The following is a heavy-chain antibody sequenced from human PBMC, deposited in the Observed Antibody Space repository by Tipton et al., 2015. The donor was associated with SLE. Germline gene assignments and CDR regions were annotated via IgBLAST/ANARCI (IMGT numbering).Heavy chain of an antibody. D-gene: IGHD3-16*01. CDR2: INRSGST. V-gene: IGHV4-34*01. CDR3: ASWGPIVYYYYYMDV. J-gene: IGHJ6*03. CDR1: GGAVIHNY. Sequence: TLSLTCSVSGGAVIHNYWSWIRQPPGKGLEWIGEINRSGSTNYNPSLKSRVTISVDTSKNQFSLKLSSVTAADTAVYYCASWGPIVYYYYYMDVWGKGTTVTVSS.